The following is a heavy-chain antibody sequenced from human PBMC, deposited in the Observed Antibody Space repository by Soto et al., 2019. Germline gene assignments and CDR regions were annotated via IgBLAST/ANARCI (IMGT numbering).Heavy chain of an antibody. Sequence: QVQLQESGPGLVKPSQTLSLTCTVSGGSISSGGYYWSWIRQHPGKGLEWIGYIYYSGSTYYNPSLKGRVTISVDTSKKQFSLKLRSVAAADTAVYFCAGIGSMYRSGGKFDYWGQGTLVTVSS. CDR1: GGSISSGGYY. CDR2: IYYSGST. CDR3: AGIGSMYRSGGKFDY. V-gene: IGHV4-31*03. D-gene: IGHD6-19*01. J-gene: IGHJ4*02.